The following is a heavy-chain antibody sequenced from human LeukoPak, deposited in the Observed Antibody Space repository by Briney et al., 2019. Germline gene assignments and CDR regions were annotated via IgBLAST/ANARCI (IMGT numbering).Heavy chain of an antibody. CDR3: ARDLVFDY. CDR1: GFTLSSYG. V-gene: IGHV3-33*01. CDR2: IWYDGSNK. D-gene: IGHD2-8*02. J-gene: IGHJ4*02. Sequence: GGSLRLSCAASGFTLSSYGMHRVRQAPGKGLEWVAVIWYDGSNKYYADSVKGRFTISRDNSKNTLYLQMNSLRAEDTAVYCCARDLVFDYWGQGTLVTVSS.